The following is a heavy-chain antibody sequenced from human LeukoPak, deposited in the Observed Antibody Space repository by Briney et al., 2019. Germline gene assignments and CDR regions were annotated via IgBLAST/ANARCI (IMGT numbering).Heavy chain of an antibody. CDR1: GYTFTSYY. J-gene: IGHJ4*02. D-gene: IGHD1-26*01. V-gene: IGHV1-46*01. CDR2: INPSGGST. Sequence: ASVKVSCKASGYTFTSYYMHWVRQATGQGLERMGIINPSGGSTSYAQKFQGRVTMTRDTSTSTVYMELSSLRSEDTAVYYCARYRGVVGATYAYYFDCWGQGTLVTVSS. CDR3: ARYRGVVGATYAYYFDC.